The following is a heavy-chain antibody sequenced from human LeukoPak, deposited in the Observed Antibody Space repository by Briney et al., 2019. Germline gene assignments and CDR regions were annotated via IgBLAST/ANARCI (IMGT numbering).Heavy chain of an antibody. D-gene: IGHD2-2*01. CDR1: GGAFSGYY. CDR3: ARGVRALDYCSSTSCSDPFCAFDI. V-gene: IGHV4-34*01. J-gene: IGHJ3*02. Sequence: SETLSLNCAVYGGAFSGYYWSWIPQPPGKGLEWIGEINHSGSTNYNPSLESRVTISVDTSKNQFSLKLSSVTAADTAVYYCARGVRALDYCSSTSCSDPFCAFDIWGQGTMVTVSS. CDR2: INHSGST.